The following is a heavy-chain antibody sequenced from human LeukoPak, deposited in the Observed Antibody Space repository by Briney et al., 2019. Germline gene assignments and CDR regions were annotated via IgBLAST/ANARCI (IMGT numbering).Heavy chain of an antibody. CDR3: ARDRTGVYCSGGSCYSDYYYYYGMDV. D-gene: IGHD2-15*01. V-gene: IGHV1-18*01. CDR1: GYTFTSYG. Sequence: ASVKVSCKASGYTFTSYGISWARQAPGQGLEWMGWISAYNGNTNYAQKLQGRVTMTTDTSTSTAYMELRSLRSDDTAVYYCARDRTGVYCSGGSCYSDYYYYYGMDVWGQGTTVTVSS. CDR2: ISAYNGNT. J-gene: IGHJ6*02.